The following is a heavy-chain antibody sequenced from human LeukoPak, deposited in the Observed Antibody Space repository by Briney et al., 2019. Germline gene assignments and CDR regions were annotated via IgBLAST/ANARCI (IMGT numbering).Heavy chain of an antibody. CDR3: ARSPRRPHFYSSGSYYYYFDY. Sequence: GASVKVSCKASGYTFSDYYLHWVRQAPGQGLEWMGRINPNSGGTNYAQKFQGRVTMTRDTSISTAYMELNRLRSDDTAVYYCARSPRRPHFYSSGSYYYYFDYWGQGTLVTVSS. V-gene: IGHV1-2*02. CDR2: INPNSGGT. J-gene: IGHJ4*02. CDR1: GYTFSDYY. D-gene: IGHD3-10*01.